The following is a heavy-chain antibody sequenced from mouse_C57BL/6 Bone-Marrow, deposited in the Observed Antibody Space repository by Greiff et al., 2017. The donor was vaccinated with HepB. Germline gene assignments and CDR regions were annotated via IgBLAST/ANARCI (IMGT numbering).Heavy chain of an antibody. V-gene: IGHV1-63*01. CDR2: IYPGGGYT. Sequence: VQLQHSGAELVRSGTSVKMSCKASGYTFTNYWIGWAKQRPGHGLEWIGDIYPGGGYTNYNEKFKGKATLTADKSSSTAYMQFSSLTSEDSANYYCARNFYYAMDYWGQGTSVTVSS. CDR1: GYTFTNYW. J-gene: IGHJ4*01. CDR3: ARNFYYAMDY.